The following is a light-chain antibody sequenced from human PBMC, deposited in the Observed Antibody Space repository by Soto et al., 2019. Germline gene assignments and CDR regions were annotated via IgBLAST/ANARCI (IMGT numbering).Light chain of an antibody. CDR3: CSYTGSSFYV. V-gene: IGLV2-23*02. CDR1: SSDVGSYNL. J-gene: IGLJ1*01. CDR2: EVS. Sequence: QSALTQPASVPGSPGQSITISCTGTSSDVGSYNLVSWYQQHPGKAPKLMMYEVSKRPSGVSNRFSGSKSGNTASLTISGLHAEDEGDYYCCSYTGSSFYVFGTGTKLTVL.